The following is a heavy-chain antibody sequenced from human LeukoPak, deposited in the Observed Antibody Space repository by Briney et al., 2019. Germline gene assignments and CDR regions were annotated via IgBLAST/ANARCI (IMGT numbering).Heavy chain of an antibody. CDR2: ISYDGSNK. CDR1: GFTFSSYA. D-gene: IGHD4-17*01. CDR3: AKDPQTWTVTYFDY. V-gene: IGHV3-30-3*01. J-gene: IGHJ4*02. Sequence: GRSLRLSCAASGFTFSSYAMHWVRKAPGKGLEWVAVISYDGSNKYYADSVKGRFTISRDNSKNTLYLQMNSLRAEDTAVYYCAKDPQTWTVTYFDYWGQGTLVTVSS.